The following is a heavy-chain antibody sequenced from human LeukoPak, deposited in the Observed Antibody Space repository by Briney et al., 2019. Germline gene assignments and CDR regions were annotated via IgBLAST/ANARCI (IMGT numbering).Heavy chain of an antibody. CDR2: IYSGGST. Sequence: GGSLRLSCAASGFTFSSYSMNWVRQAPGKGLEWVSVIYSGGSTYYADSVKGRFTISRDKSKNTVYLQMNSPRFEDTAMYYCARNWFDPWGQGTLVTVSS. V-gene: IGHV3-53*05. CDR1: GFTFSSYS. CDR3: ARNWFDP. J-gene: IGHJ5*02.